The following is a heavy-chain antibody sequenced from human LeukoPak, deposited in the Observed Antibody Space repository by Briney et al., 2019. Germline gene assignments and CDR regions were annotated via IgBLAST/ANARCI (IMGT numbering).Heavy chain of an antibody. V-gene: IGHV4-59*01. Sequence: WETLSLTCTVSGGSISSYYWSWIRQPPGKGLEWIGYIYYSGSTNYNPSLKSRVTISVDTSKNQFSLKLSSVTAADTAVYYCARVGGIVVGPPRYMDVWGKGTTVTVSS. J-gene: IGHJ6*03. CDR3: ARVGGIVVGPPRYMDV. CDR1: GGSISSYY. D-gene: IGHD2-21*01. CDR2: IYYSGST.